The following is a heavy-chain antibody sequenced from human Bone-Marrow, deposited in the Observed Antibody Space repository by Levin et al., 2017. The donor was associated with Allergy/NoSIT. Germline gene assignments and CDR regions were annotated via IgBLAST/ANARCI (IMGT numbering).Heavy chain of an antibody. CDR1: GFTVSSNY. D-gene: IGHD3-10*01. V-gene: IGHV3-53*01. CDR2: IYSGGNT. Sequence: QSGGSLRLSCAASGFTVSSNYMNWVRQAPGKGLEWVSIIYSGGNTYYADSVKGRFTISRDNSKNTLYLQMNSLRAEDTAVYYCARDYYASGKYYNYFDHWGQGTLVTVSS. CDR3: ARDYYASGKYYNYFDH. J-gene: IGHJ4*02.